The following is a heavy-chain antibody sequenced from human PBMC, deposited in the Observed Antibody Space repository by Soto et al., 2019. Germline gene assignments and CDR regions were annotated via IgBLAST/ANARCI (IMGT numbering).Heavy chain of an antibody. V-gene: IGHV4-39*01. CDR2: IYYSGST. Sequence: SETLSLTCTVSGGSISSSSYYWGWIRQPPGKGLEWIGSIYYSGSTYYNPSLKSRVTISVDTSKNQFSLKLSSVTAADTAVYYCARLFIRHRSYYDFWSGYFDYWGRGTLVTVSS. J-gene: IGHJ4*02. D-gene: IGHD3-3*01. CDR3: ARLFIRHRSYYDFWSGYFDY. CDR1: GGSISSSSYY.